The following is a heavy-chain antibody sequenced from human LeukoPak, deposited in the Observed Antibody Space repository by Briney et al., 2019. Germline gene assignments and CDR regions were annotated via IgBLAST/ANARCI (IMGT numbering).Heavy chain of an antibody. J-gene: IGHJ5*02. CDR2: IIPIFGTA. D-gene: IGHD4-17*01. V-gene: IGHV1-69*13. CDR1: GGTFSSYA. CDR3: ARAMTTVTTVLRGWFDP. Sequence: ASVTVSCKSSGGTFSSYAISWVRQAPGQGLEWMGGIIPIFGTANYAQKFQGRVTFTADESTSTAYMDLSSLRSEDTAVYYCARAMTTVTTVLRGWFDPWGQGTLVTVSS.